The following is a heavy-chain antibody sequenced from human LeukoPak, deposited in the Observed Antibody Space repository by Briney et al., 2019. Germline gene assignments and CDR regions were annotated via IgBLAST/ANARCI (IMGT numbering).Heavy chain of an antibody. D-gene: IGHD5-12*01. CDR1: GGSIRRTSYD. CDR3: GRHASDDLYSALAH. V-gene: IGHV4-39*01. J-gene: IGHJ4*02. Sequence: SETLSLTCTVSGGSIRRTSYDWGWIRQPPGKGLEWIGSISYSGRTYYNSSLESRVSISVDTSKNQFSLKLSSVTAADTAVFYCGRHASDDLYSALAHWGQGTLVTVSS. CDR2: ISYSGRT.